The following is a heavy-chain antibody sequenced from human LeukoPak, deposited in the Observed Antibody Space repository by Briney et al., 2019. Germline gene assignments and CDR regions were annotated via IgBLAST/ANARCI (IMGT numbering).Heavy chain of an antibody. V-gene: IGHV3-30*18. CDR2: ISYDGSNK. CDR3: AKEAVLGFYYYDSSGHFDY. CDR1: GFPFSSYG. D-gene: IGHD3-22*01. Sequence: GASLSLSCAASGFPFSSYGMHCVRPAPGKGLEWVAVISYDGSNKYYADSVKGRFTISRDNSKNTLYLQMNSLRAEDTAVYYCAKEAVLGFYYYDSSGHFDYWGQGTLVTVSS. J-gene: IGHJ4*02.